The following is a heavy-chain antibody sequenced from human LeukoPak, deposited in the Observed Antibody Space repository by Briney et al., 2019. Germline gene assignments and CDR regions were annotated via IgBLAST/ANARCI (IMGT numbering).Heavy chain of an antibody. V-gene: IGHV4-4*09. Sequence: KPSETLSLTCTVSGGSISSYYWSWIRQPPGKGLEWIGYIYTSGSTNYNPSLKSRVTISVDTSKNQFSLKLSSVTAADTAVYYCARETAPDYYYYYMDVWGKGTTVTVSS. CDR2: IYTSGST. CDR1: GGSISSYY. CDR3: ARETAPDYYYYYMDV. D-gene: IGHD6-25*01. J-gene: IGHJ6*03.